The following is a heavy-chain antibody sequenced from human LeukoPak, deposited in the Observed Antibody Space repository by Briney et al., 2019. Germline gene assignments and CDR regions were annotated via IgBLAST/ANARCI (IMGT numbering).Heavy chain of an antibody. CDR1: GGSISNSTYY. D-gene: IGHD2-15*01. CDR3: ARSATLRPNFDY. Sequence: SETLSLTCTVSGGSISNSTYYWGWIRQPPGNGLEWIGSIYYSGTTYYSPALKSRVTISVDTAKNQFSLKLSSVTAADAAVYFCARSATLRPNFDYWGQGTLVTVSS. V-gene: IGHV4-39*07. CDR2: IYYSGTT. J-gene: IGHJ4*02.